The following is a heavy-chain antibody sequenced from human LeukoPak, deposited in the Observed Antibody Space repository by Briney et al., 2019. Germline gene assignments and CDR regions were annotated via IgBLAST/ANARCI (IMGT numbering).Heavy chain of an antibody. D-gene: IGHD4-17*01. V-gene: IGHV3-74*01. Sequence: GGSLRLSCAASGFTFSSYWMHWVRQAPGKGLVWVSRINSDGSSTSYADSVKGRFTISRDNAKSTLYLQMNSLRAEDTAVYYCARDGSLYGDLDYWGQGTLVTVSS. CDR3: ARDGSLYGDLDY. J-gene: IGHJ4*02. CDR2: INSDGSST. CDR1: GFTFSSYW.